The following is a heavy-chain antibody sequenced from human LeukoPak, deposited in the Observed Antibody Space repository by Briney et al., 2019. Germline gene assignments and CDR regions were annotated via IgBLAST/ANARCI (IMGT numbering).Heavy chain of an antibody. V-gene: IGHV3-48*04. Sequence: GGSLRLSCAASGFTFSSYSMNWVRQAPGKGLEWVAYISSSGSTIYYADSVKGRFTISRDNAKNSLNLQMNSLRAEDTAVYYCARGNYYGIYWGRGTLVTVSS. J-gene: IGHJ4*02. CDR3: ARGNYYGIY. CDR2: ISSSGSTI. CDR1: GFTFSSYS. D-gene: IGHD3-10*01.